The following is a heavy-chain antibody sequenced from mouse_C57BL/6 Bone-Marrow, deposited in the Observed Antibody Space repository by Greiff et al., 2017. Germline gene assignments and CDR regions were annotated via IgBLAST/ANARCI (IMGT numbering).Heavy chain of an antibody. J-gene: IGHJ2*01. D-gene: IGHD4-1*01. CDR3: ARPVGTSYYFDY. V-gene: IGHV1-69*01. CDR2: IDPSDSYT. Sequence: QVQLQQPGAELVMPGASVKLSCKASGYTFTSYWMHWVKQRPGQGLEWIGEIDPSDSYTNYNQKFKGKSTVTVDKSSSTAYMQLSSLTSEDSAVYYCARPVGTSYYFDYWGQGTTLTVSS. CDR1: GYTFTSYW.